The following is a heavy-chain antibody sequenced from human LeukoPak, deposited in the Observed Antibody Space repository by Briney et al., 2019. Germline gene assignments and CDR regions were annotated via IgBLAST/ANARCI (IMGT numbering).Heavy chain of an antibody. CDR1: GFTFSSYS. Sequence: GGSLRLSCAASGFTFSSYSMNCVRQAPGRGVEGVSYISSSSSYIYYADSVKGRFTISRDNAKNSLYLQMNSLRAEDTAVYYCARDRLPGREWLRLFDYWGQGTLVTVSS. CDR3: ARDRLPGREWLRLFDY. V-gene: IGHV3-21*01. D-gene: IGHD5-12*01. J-gene: IGHJ4*02. CDR2: ISSSSSYI.